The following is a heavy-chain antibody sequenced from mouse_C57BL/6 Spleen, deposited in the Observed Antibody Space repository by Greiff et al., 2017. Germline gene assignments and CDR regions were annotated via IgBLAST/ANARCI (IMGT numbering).Heavy chain of an antibody. CDR1: GFSLTSYG. CDR2: IWSGGST. D-gene: IGHD2-4*01. J-gene: IGHJ2*01. Sequence: QVHVKQSGPGLVKPSQSLSISCTVSGFSLTSYGVHWVRQSPGKGLEWLGVIWSGGSTDYNAAVIARLSIGKDNSKSQVFFKRLSPQADDTAICYRAGMDDYEDYWGQGTTLTVSS. V-gene: IGHV2-2*01. CDR3: AGMDDYEDY.